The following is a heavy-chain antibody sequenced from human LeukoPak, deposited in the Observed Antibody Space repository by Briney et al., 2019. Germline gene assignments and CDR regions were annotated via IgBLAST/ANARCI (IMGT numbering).Heavy chain of an antibody. CDR3: ARLQLVRSPLDY. Sequence: GQSLQIPCKGSGYSFTSYWIGWARQMPGKGLEWMGIVYPGDSDTRYSPSFQRQVTISADKSISPAYLQRSSLTASHTAIHNCARLQLVRSPLDYWGQGTLVTVSS. CDR2: VYPGDSDT. V-gene: IGHV5-51*01. J-gene: IGHJ4*02. D-gene: IGHD6-6*01. CDR1: GYSFTSYW.